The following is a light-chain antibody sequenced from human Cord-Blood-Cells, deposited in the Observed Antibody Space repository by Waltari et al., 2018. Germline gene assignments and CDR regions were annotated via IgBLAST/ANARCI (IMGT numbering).Light chain of an antibody. CDR2: GKN. J-gene: IGLJ2*01. CDR1: SLRSYY. CDR3: NSRDSSGNHLV. V-gene: IGLV3-19*01. Sequence: SSELAQDPAVSVALGQTVRITCQGDSLRSYYASWYQQKPGQAPVLFIYGKNNRPSGIPDRLAGSSSGNTSSLTITGAQAEDEADYYCNSRDSSGNHLVFGGGTKLTVL.